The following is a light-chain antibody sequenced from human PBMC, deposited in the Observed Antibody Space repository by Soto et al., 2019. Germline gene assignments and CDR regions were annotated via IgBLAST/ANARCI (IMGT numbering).Light chain of an antibody. V-gene: IGKV1-39*01. Sequence: DIQMTQSPSSLSASARDRVTITCRASQSISKYLNWYQQKPGRAPKLLIYAASSLQTGVPSRFIGSGSGTDFTLTIDSLQPEDFATYYCQQTYSAPYTFGPGTKLESK. J-gene: IGKJ2*01. CDR2: AAS. CDR1: QSISKY. CDR3: QQTYSAPYT.